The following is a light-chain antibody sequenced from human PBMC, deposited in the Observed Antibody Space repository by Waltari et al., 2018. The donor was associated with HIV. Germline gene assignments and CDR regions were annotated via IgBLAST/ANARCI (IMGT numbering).Light chain of an antibody. CDR2: DAS. Sequence: EIVLTQSPATLSLSPGERATLYCRASQSVSSYLAWYQHNPGPAPMLLIYDASNWATCIPARFSGSESGADFTLTIGSRDPEDFAVDYCQQRSNWPPPTFGQGTRLEIK. V-gene: IGKV3-11*01. CDR1: QSVSSY. J-gene: IGKJ5*01. CDR3: QQRSNWPPPT.